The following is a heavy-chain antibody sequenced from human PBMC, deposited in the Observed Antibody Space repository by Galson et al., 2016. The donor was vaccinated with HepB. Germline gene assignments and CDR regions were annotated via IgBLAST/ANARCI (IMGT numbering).Heavy chain of an antibody. CDR3: ARGSVWATYTY. J-gene: IGHJ4*02. Sequence: TLSLTCTVSGGSISSGGYYWSWIRQLPGKGLEWVGHIYYSGNTYSNPSLKSRVTISEDTSKNQFSLNLNSVTAADTAVYYCARGSVWATYTYWGQGTLVTVSS. CDR2: IYYSGNT. D-gene: IGHD3-16*01. CDR1: GGSISSGGYY. V-gene: IGHV4-31*03.